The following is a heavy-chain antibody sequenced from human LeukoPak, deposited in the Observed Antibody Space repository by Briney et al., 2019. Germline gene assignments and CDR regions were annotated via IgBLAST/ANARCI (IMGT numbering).Heavy chain of an antibody. CDR1: GGSISSYY. D-gene: IGHD1-1*01. J-gene: IGHJ4*02. Sequence: PSETLSLTCTVSGGSISSYYWSWIRQPPGKGLEWIGYIYYSGSTYYNSSLQSRVTISVHMSNNQFALKLSSVTAADTAVYYCTRATGAGLLDYWGQGTLVTVSS. CDR2: IYYSGST. V-gene: IGHV4-59*12. CDR3: TRATGAGLLDY.